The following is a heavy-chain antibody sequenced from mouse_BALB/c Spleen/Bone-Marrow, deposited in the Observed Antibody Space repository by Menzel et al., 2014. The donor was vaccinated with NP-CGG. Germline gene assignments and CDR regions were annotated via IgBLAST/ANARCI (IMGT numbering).Heavy chain of an antibody. V-gene: IGHV5-12-1*01. J-gene: IGHJ4*01. CDR3: ARQRGYAYAMDY. Sequence: EVMLVESGGGLVKPGGSLKFSCAASGYAFSGYDMSWVRQTPEKRLEWVAYISSGGSNTYYPDTVKGRFTISRDNAKNTLYLQMNSLKSEDTAMYYCARQRGYAYAMDYWGQGISVTVSS. D-gene: IGHD2-2*01. CDR2: ISSGGSNT. CDR1: GYAFSGYD.